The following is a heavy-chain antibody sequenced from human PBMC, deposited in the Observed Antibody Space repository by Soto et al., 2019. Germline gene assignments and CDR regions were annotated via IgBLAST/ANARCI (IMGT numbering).Heavy chain of an antibody. D-gene: IGHD2-2*01. Sequence: QVQLQESGPGLVKPSQTLSLTCTVSGGSISSGDYYWSWIRQPPGKGLEWIGYIYYSGSTYYNPSLKSRVTISVDTSKNQFSLKLSSVTAADTAVYYCAREASRGVYCSSTSCYRDNNWFDPWGQGTLVTVSS. J-gene: IGHJ5*02. CDR1: GGSISSGDYY. CDR3: AREASRGVYCSSTSCYRDNNWFDP. V-gene: IGHV4-30-4*01. CDR2: IYYSGST.